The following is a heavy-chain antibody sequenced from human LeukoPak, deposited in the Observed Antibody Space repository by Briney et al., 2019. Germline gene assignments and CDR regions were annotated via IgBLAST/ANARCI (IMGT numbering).Heavy chain of an antibody. D-gene: IGHD6-19*01. V-gene: IGHV1-18*01. Sequence: ASVKVSCKASGYTFTSDGISWVRQAPGQGLEWMGWISAYNGNTNYAQKLQGRVTMTTDTSTSTAYMELRSLRSDDTAVYYCARAPDSSGWPYYFDYWGQGTLVPVSS. CDR2: ISAYNGNT. CDR1: GYTFTSDG. J-gene: IGHJ4*02. CDR3: ARAPDSSGWPYYFDY.